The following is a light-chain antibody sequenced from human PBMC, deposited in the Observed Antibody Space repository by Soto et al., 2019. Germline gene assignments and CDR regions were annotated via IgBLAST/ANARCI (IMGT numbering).Light chain of an antibody. CDR3: AARDDRLKGHV. J-gene: IGLJ1*01. CDR1: GSNVGSNG. V-gene: IGLV1-44*01. Sequence: QSVLTQPPSLSATPGQRVTISCSGGGSNVGSNGVEWFQQLPGAAPQLLIYSDTERPSGVPDRFSGSRAGTSASLAISGLQSEDEADYYCAARDDRLKGHVFGTGTKLTVL. CDR2: SDT.